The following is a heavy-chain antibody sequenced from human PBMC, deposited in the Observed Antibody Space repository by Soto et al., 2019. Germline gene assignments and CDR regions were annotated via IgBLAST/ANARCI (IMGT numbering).Heavy chain of an antibody. CDR3: ARDRSSSWYRDYGMDV. V-gene: IGHV4-4*02. J-gene: IGHJ6*02. D-gene: IGHD6-13*01. CDR2: IYHSGST. Sequence: QVQLQESGPGLVKPSGTLSLTCAVSGGSISSSNWWSWVRQPPGKALEWIGEIYHSGSTNYNPSLKCRVTISVDKSKNQFSLKLSSVTAADAAVYYCARDRSSSWYRDYGMDVWGQGTTVTVSS. CDR1: GGSISSSNW.